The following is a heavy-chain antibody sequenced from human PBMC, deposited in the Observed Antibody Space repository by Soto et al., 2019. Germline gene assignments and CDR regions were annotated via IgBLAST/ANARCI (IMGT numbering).Heavy chain of an antibody. D-gene: IGHD2-21*01. CDR1: GFTFSSNW. Sequence: RRLSCAASGFTFSSNWMHWVRRVPGRGLVWVSRINADGSETNYEDSVEGRFTISRDNPKNTLYLQMNSLRAEDTAVYYCARDGEGFWGQGTLVTVSS. J-gene: IGHJ4*02. CDR3: ARDGEGF. V-gene: IGHV3-74*01. CDR2: INADGSET.